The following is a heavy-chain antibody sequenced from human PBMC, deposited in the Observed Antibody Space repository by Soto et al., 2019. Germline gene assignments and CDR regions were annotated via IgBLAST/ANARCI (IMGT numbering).Heavy chain of an antibody. Sequence: EASVKVSCKASGYTFTGYYMHWVRQAPGQGLELMGWINPNSGGTNYAQRFQGWVTMTRDTSISTAYMELSRLRSDDTAVYYCARTYYYGSGSYSFDPWGQGTLVTVSS. CDR2: INPNSGGT. CDR1: GYTFTGYY. D-gene: IGHD3-10*01. J-gene: IGHJ5*02. V-gene: IGHV1-2*04. CDR3: ARTYYYGSGSYSFDP.